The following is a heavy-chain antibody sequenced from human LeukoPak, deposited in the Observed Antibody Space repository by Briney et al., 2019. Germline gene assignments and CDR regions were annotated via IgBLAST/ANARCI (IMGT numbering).Heavy chain of an antibody. Sequence: GGSLRLSCAASGFTFSNYAMSWVRQAPGKGLEWVSAISANGGGTYYADSVKGRFTISRDNSKNTLYLQMNSLRAEDTAVYYCAKDPRIRYCSSTSCPLNWFDPWGQGTLVTASS. CDR3: AKDPRIRYCSSTSCPLNWFDP. CDR1: GFTFSNYA. V-gene: IGHV3-23*01. CDR2: ISANGGGT. D-gene: IGHD2-2*01. J-gene: IGHJ5*02.